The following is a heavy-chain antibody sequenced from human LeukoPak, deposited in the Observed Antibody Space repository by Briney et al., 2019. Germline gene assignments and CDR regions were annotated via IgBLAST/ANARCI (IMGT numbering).Heavy chain of an antibody. Sequence: TLSLTCTVSGGSISSGSYYWSWIRQAAGKGVEWIGRIYTGGSTNYNPSLKSRVTISVDTSKNQFSLELSSVTAADTAVYYCARDKRGGSPYYFDYWGQGTLVTVSS. CDR3: ARDKRGGSPYYFDY. CDR1: GGSISSGSYY. D-gene: IGHD2-15*01. V-gene: IGHV4-61*02. CDR2: IYTGGST. J-gene: IGHJ4*02.